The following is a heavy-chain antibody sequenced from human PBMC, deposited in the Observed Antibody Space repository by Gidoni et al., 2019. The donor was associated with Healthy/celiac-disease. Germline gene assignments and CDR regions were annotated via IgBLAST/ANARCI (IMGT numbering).Heavy chain of an antibody. V-gene: IGHV4-59*01. Sequence: QVQLQASGPGLVTPSETLSLTCTVSGGSISSYYWSWIRQPPGKGLEWIGYIYYSGSTNYNPSLKSRVTISVDTSKNQFSLKLSSVTAADTAVYYCARSRYSSGWSNEDAFDIWGQGTMVTVSS. J-gene: IGHJ3*02. CDR2: IYYSGST. D-gene: IGHD6-19*01. CDR1: GGSISSYY. CDR3: ARSRYSSGWSNEDAFDI.